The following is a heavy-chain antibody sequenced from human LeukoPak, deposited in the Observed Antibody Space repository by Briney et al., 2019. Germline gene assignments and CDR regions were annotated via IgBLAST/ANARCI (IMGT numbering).Heavy chain of an antibody. J-gene: IGHJ4*02. Sequence: KPSETLSLTCTVSGSISSSNFYWGWIRQPPGKGLEWIGSFYDSGSTYYNPSLKSRATISVDTSKNHFSLKLTSVTAADTAVYYCARQTRDFSRDYWGQGTLVTVSS. D-gene: IGHD3-9*01. CDR2: FYDSGST. CDR1: GSISSSNFY. V-gene: IGHV4-39*07. CDR3: ARQTRDFSRDY.